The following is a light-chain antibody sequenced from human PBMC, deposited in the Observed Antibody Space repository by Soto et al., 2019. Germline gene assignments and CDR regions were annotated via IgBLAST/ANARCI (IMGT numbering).Light chain of an antibody. Sequence: EIVLTQSPATLSLSPGERATLSCRASQNVRTYLAWYQQQHGQAPRLLIYDASNRATGIPARCTGSGSGTDFTLTISSLEPEDFAVYYCQQRSQPFTFGPGTKVDVK. CDR3: QQRSQPFT. CDR2: DAS. V-gene: IGKV3-11*01. CDR1: QNVRTY. J-gene: IGKJ3*01.